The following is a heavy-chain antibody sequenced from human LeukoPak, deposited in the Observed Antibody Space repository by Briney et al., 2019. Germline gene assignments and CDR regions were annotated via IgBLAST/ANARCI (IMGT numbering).Heavy chain of an antibody. CDR1: GGSFSDNY. CDR3: AKHLRRRFFSRTLGFDP. J-gene: IGHJ5*02. Sequence: PSETLSLTCAVYGGSFSDNYWIWMRQSPGKGLEWMGEINHSGSTNYNPSLKSRVTILIDTSKNQISLKVTPVTAADTAVYYCAKHLRRRFFSRTLGFDPWGQGTLVTVSS. D-gene: IGHD3-3*01. V-gene: IGHV4-34*01. CDR2: INHSGST.